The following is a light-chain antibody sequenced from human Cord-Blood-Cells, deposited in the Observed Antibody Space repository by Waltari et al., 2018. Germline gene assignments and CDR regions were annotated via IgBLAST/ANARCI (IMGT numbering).Light chain of an antibody. Sequence: QSALTQPASVSGSPGQSITISCTGPSSDVGGNNNVSCYQQHPGKAPKLMIYDASNPPSVVSRRFSCSEAATAASPTSAGLEAEEAADYCHSSDTSSSTVVFGGGTKLTVL. CDR1: SSDVGGNNN. CDR2: DAS. J-gene: IGLJ3*02. V-gene: IGLV2-14*01. CDR3: SSDTSSSTVV.